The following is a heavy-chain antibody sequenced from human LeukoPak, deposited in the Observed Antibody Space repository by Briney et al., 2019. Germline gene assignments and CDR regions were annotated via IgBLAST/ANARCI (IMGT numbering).Heavy chain of an antibody. V-gene: IGHV1-46*01. J-gene: IGHJ3*02. CDR2: INPSGGST. CDR1: GYTFTSYY. D-gene: IGHD2-2*01. Sequence: GASVKVSCKASGYTFTSYYMHWVRQAPGQGLEWMGIINPSGGSTSYAQKFQGRVTMTRDMSTSTVYMELSSLRSEDTAVYCCLVAADSDCSSTSCSHDAFDIWGQGTMVTVSS. CDR3: LVAADSDCSSTSCSHDAFDI.